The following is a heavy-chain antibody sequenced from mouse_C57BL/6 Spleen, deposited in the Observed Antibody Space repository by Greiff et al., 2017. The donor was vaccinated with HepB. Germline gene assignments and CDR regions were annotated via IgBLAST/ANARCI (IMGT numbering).Heavy chain of an antibody. CDR2: ISSSGST. Sequence: ESGPALVKPSQTVSLTCTATGYSITNGNHWWNWIRQVSGSKLEWIGYISSSGSTDSNPSPKSRISITRDTSKNQLFLQLNSVTTEDIATYYCARAPITTVVADYAMDYWGQGTSVTVSS. D-gene: IGHD1-1*01. V-gene: IGHV3-4*01. J-gene: IGHJ4*01. CDR1: GYSITNGNHW. CDR3: ARAPITTVVADYAMDY.